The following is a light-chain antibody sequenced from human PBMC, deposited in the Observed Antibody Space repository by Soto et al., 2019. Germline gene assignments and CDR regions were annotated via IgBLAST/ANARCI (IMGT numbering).Light chain of an antibody. CDR3: QRSTA. CDR1: QSINNNY. Sequence: EIVLTQSPGTLSLSPGERATLSCRASQSINNNYLAWYQQRPGQAPRLLIYGVSSRATGIADRFSGSGSGTDCTRTISRLEPEDFAMYYCQRSTAFGQGTRVE. V-gene: IGKV3-20*01. J-gene: IGKJ1*01. CDR2: GVS.